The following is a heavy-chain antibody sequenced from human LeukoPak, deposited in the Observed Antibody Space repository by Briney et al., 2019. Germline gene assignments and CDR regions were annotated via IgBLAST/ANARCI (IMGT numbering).Heavy chain of an antibody. V-gene: IGHV4-59*08. CDR2: IYYGGST. CDR3: VQSPYYYYYGYMDV. CDR1: GGSISSYY. Sequence: KTSETLSLTCTVSGGSISSYYWSWIRQPPGKGLEWIGYIYYGGSTNYNPSLKSRVTISVDTSKNQFPLKLSSVTAADTAVYYCVQSPYYYYYGYMDVWGKGTTVTVSS. J-gene: IGHJ6*03.